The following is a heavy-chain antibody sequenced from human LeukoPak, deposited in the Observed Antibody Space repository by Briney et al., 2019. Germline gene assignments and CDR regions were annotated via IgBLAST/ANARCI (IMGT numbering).Heavy chain of an antibody. J-gene: IGHJ3*02. CDR2: ISSSTTTI. CDR3: ARWYYAFDI. V-gene: IGHV3-48*01. Sequence: GGSLRLSCAASGFIFSSYGMNWFRQAPGKGLEWVSYISSSTTTIYYADSVKGRFTISRDNAKNSLYLQMNSLRAEDTAVYYCARWYYAFDIWGQGTMIIVSS. D-gene: IGHD2-15*01. CDR1: GFIFSSYG.